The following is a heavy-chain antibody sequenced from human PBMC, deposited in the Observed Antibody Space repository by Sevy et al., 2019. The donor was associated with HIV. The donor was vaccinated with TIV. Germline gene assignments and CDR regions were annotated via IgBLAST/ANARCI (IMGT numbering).Heavy chain of an antibody. CDR2: IKQDGSEK. Sequence: GGSLRLSCAASGFTFSSYWMSWVRQAPGKGLEWVANIKQDGSEKYYVDSVKGRFTISRDNAKNSLYLQMNSLRAEDTVVYYCASDPFGSSSGGWYYYDGMDVWGQGTTVTVSS. J-gene: IGHJ6*02. V-gene: IGHV3-7*01. D-gene: IGHD6-6*01. CDR3: ASDPFGSSSGGWYYYDGMDV. CDR1: GFTFSSYW.